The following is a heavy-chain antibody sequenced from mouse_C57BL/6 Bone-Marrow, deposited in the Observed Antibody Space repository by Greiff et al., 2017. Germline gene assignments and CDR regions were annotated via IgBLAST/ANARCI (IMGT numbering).Heavy chain of an antibody. Sequence: QVQLQQSGAELVMPGASVKLSCKASGYTFTSYWMHWVKQRPGQGLEWIGEIDPSDSYTNYNQKFKGQSPLTLDKSSSTTYMQLRSLTSEDSAVYYCARSAYYSNLYAIDYWGQGTSVTVSS. CDR3: ARSAYYSNLYAIDY. V-gene: IGHV1-69*01. CDR2: IDPSDSYT. CDR1: GYTFTSYW. J-gene: IGHJ4*01. D-gene: IGHD2-5*01.